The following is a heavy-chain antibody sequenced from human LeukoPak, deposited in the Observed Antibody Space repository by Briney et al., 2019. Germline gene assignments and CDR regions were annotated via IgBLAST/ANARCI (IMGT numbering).Heavy chain of an antibody. CDR1: GFTFSSYA. CDR3: ARGGYCSSTSCHGLDYYYGMDV. CDR2: ISYDGSNK. J-gene: IGHJ6*02. D-gene: IGHD2-2*01. V-gene: IGHV3-30-3*01. Sequence: PGRSLRLSCAASGFTFSSYAMHWVRQAPGKGLEWVAVISYDGSNKYYADSVKGRFTISRDNSKNTLYLQMNSLRAEGTAVYYCARGGYCSSTSCHGLDYYYGMDVWGQGTTVTVSS.